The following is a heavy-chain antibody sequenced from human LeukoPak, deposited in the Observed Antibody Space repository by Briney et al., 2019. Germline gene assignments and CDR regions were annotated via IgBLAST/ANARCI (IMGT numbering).Heavy chain of an antibody. CDR3: ANEKTLIFDY. CDR1: GFTFHDYT. V-gene: IGHV3-43*01. CDR2: ITRDAGST. Sequence: TGGSLRLSCAASGFTFHDYTMHWIRQAPGKGLEWLSLITRDAGSTFYADSVKGRFTISRDNSKNSLYLQMNNLRTEDTALYFCANEKTLIFDYWGRGTLVTVSS. J-gene: IGHJ4*02.